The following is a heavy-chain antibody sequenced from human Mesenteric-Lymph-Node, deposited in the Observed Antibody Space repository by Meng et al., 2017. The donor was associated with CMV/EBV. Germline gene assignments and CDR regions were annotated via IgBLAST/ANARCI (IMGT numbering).Heavy chain of an antibody. J-gene: IGHJ4*02. CDR2: ISPIFGTA. CDR1: TYA. Sequence: TYAITWVRQAPGQGLEWMGGISPIFGTANYTQKFQNRVTITTDESTSTVFMELSSLRSEDTAMYYCARAPRRDTLAAYSIPYYFDYWGQGTLVTVSS. V-gene: IGHV1-69*05. D-gene: IGHD3-9*01. CDR3: ARAPRRDTLAAYSIPYYFDY.